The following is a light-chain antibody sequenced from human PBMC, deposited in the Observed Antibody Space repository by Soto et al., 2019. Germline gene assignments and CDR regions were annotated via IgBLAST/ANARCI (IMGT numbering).Light chain of an antibody. CDR1: QSVSNT. V-gene: IGKV3-15*01. CDR3: QQYNKWPLT. Sequence: EIVMTQSPATLSVSPGERATLSCRASQSVSNTLAWYQHKPGQAPRLLIYFASTRSTGIPARFSGSGSGTEVTLTISSLQFEDFAVYYCQQYNKWPLTFGGGTKVETK. J-gene: IGKJ4*01. CDR2: FAS.